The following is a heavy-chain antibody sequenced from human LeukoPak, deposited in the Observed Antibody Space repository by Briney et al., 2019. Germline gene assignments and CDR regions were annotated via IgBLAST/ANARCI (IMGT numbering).Heavy chain of an antibody. J-gene: IGHJ6*02. Sequence: GGSLRLSCAASGFTFSSYSMNWVRQAPGKGLEWVSSISSSSSYIYYADSVKGRFTISRDNAKNSLYLQMNSLRAEDTAVYYCARGSAVPIRPPQSYYGMDVWGQGTTVTVSS. CDR2: ISSSSSYI. CDR1: GFTFSSYS. D-gene: IGHD3-16*01. CDR3: ARGSAVPIRPPQSYYGMDV. V-gene: IGHV3-21*01.